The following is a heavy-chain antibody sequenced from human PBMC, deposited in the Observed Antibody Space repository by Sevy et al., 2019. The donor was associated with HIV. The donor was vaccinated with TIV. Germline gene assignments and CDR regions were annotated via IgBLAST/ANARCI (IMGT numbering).Heavy chain of an antibody. V-gene: IGHV3-11*05. CDR2: ISSRSSEI. CDR3: AGDFMPVASAGTGALGV. Sequence: GGSLRLSCVASGFIFRDRYMSWIRQAPGKGLEWVSFISSRSSEINYADSVKGRFTVSRDNAKNSLYLQMNSLIAEDTAVYYCAGDFMPVASAGTGALGVWGQGTAVTVSS. D-gene: IGHD6-13*01. J-gene: IGHJ6*02. CDR1: GFIFRDRY.